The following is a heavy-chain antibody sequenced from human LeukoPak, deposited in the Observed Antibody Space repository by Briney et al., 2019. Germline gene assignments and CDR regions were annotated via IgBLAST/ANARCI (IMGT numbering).Heavy chain of an antibody. Sequence: GGSLRLSCAASGFTFSSYWMSWVRQAPGKGLEWVANIKQDGSEEYYVDSVKGRFTITRDNAQNSLYLQLNSLRAEDTAVYYCARFYDSGWYGHFDYWGQGTLVAVSS. J-gene: IGHJ4*02. V-gene: IGHV3-7*01. D-gene: IGHD6-19*01. CDR2: IKQDGSEE. CDR3: ARFYDSGWYGHFDY. CDR1: GFTFSSYW.